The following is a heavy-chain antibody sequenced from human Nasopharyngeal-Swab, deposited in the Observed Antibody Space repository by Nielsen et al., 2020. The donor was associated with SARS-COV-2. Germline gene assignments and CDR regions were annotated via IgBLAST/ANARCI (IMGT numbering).Heavy chain of an antibody. V-gene: IGHV3-74*01. Sequence: GGSLRLSCAASGFTVSSHCMHWVRQGLGKGLEWVSRICGDVRRPGYADSVKGRFTISRDNAKNSLYLQMNSLRAEDTALYYCAKPYYDILTGYYIGAFDIWGQGTMVTVSS. CDR3: AKPYYDILTGYYIGAFDI. CDR1: GFTVSSHC. D-gene: IGHD3-9*01. J-gene: IGHJ3*02. CDR2: ICGDVRRP.